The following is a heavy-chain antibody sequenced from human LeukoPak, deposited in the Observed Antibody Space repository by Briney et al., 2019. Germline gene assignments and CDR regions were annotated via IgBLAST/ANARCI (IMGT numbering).Heavy chain of an antibody. D-gene: IGHD5-18*01. J-gene: IGHJ4*02. Sequence: PSETLSLTCTVSGGSISSYYWSWIRQPPGKGLEWIGYIYYGGSTNYNPSLKSRVTISVDTSKNQFSLKLSSVTAADTAVYYCARSGYSYTDYWGQGTLVTVSS. CDR3: ARSGYSYTDY. CDR1: GGSISSYY. V-gene: IGHV4-59*08. CDR2: IYYGGST.